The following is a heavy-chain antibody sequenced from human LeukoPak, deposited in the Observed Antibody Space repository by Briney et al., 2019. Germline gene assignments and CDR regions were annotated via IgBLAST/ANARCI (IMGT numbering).Heavy chain of an antibody. CDR3: ARGKTYYDILTGYSVDAFDI. V-gene: IGHV4-59*08. D-gene: IGHD3-9*01. J-gene: IGHJ3*02. CDR2: IYYSGST. Sequence: SETLSLTCTLSGGSISSYYWSWIRQPPGKGLEWIGYIYYSGSTNYNPSLKSRVTISVDTSKNQFSLKLSSVTAADTAVYYCARGKTYYDILTGYSVDAFDIWGQGTMVTVSS. CDR1: GGSISSYY.